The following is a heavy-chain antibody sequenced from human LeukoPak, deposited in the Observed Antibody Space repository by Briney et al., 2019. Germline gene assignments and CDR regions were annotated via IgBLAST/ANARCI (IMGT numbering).Heavy chain of an antibody. D-gene: IGHD5-18*01. V-gene: IGHV7-4-1*02. Sequence: ASVKVSCKASGYTFTNYAMNWVRRAPGQGLEWMGWINTNTGNPTYAQGFTGRFVFSLDTSVSTAYLQISSLKAEDTAVYYCARGYSYASPSEAYYFDYWGQGTLVTVSS. CDR1: GYTFTNYA. CDR2: INTNTGNP. J-gene: IGHJ4*02. CDR3: ARGYSYASPSEAYYFDY.